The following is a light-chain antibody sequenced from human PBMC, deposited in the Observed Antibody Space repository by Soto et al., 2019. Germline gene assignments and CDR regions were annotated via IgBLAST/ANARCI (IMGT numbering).Light chain of an antibody. CDR2: GAS. CDR1: QSVSSSY. Sequence: EIVLTQSAGTLSLSPGERATLSCRASQSVSSSYLAWYQQKHGQAPRLLIYGASSRATGIPDTFSGSGSGTDFTLTISRLEPEDFAVYYCQQYGRSPWTFGRGTKVDIK. J-gene: IGKJ1*01. CDR3: QQYGRSPWT. V-gene: IGKV3-20*01.